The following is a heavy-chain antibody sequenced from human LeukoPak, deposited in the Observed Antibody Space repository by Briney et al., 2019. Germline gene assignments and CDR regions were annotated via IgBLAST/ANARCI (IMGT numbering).Heavy chain of an antibody. D-gene: IGHD3-3*01. Sequence: GGSLRLSCAASGFTFSSYSMNWVRQAPGKGLEWVSSISSSSSYIYYADSVKGRFTISRGNAKNSLYLQMNSLRAEDTAVYYCAGPLLRTNQGYFDYWGQGTLVTVSS. CDR1: GFTFSSYS. J-gene: IGHJ4*02. V-gene: IGHV3-21*01. CDR3: AGPLLRTNQGYFDY. CDR2: ISSSSSYI.